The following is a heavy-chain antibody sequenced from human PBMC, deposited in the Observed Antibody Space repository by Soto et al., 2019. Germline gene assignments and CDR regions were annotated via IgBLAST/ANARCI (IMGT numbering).Heavy chain of an antibody. J-gene: IGHJ6*02. D-gene: IGHD3-3*02. CDR1: GFTISNHA. CDR2: VRGGGGSS. CDR3: VRGLLACYDF. Sequence: PGGSLRLSCAASGFTISNHAMSWVRQAPGKGLEWVSAVRGGGGSSFYADSVKGRFTTSRDNSKATVYLQMNGLRVEDTAVYYCVRGLLACYDFWGQGTKVTVSS. V-gene: IGHV3-23*01.